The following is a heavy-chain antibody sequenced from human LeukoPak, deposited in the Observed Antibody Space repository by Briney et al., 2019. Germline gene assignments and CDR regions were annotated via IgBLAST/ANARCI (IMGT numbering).Heavy chain of an antibody. V-gene: IGHV3-48*02. CDR3: VRESSYAFNI. J-gene: IGHJ3*02. CDR2: ISSTSSII. Sequence: GGSLRRSCAASGFTFSGYSMNWVRQAPGQGLEWVSYISSTSSIISYADSVKGRFTISRDNAKNSPYLQMNSLRDEDTTVYYCVRESSYAFNIWGQGTMVTVSS. CDR1: GFTFSGYS.